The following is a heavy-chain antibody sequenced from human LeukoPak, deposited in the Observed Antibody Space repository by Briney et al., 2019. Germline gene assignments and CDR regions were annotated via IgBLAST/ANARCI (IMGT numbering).Heavy chain of an antibody. J-gene: IGHJ3*02. CDR1: GGSITTSRHC. D-gene: IGHD5-24*01. V-gene: IGHV4-39*01. CDR3: ARPIEMATILNPFDI. CDR2: IYSSGTT. Sequence: SETLSLTCTVSGGSITTSRHCWGWVRQPPGKGLEWIGSIYSSGTTYYNSSLKSRVTISVDTSKNQFSLKLSSVTAADTAVYYCARPIEMATILNPFDIWGQGTMVTVSS.